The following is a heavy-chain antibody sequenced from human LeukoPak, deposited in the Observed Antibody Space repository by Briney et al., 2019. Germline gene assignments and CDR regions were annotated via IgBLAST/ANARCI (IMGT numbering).Heavy chain of an antibody. V-gene: IGHV1-2*02. J-gene: IGHJ4*02. Sequence: ASVKVSCKASGYTFTGYYMHWVRQAPGQGLEWMGWINPNSGGTNYAQKFQGRVTMTRDTSISTAYMELSRLRSDDTAVYYCARDRLYSSSYKDYWGQGTLVTVSS. D-gene: IGHD6-19*01. CDR3: ARDRLYSSSYKDY. CDR2: INPNSGGT. CDR1: GYTFTGYY.